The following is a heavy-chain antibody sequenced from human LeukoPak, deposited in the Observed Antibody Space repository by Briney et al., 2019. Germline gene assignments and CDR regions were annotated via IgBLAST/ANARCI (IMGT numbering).Heavy chain of an antibody. CDR3: ARDGATAVAGTSFDY. D-gene: IGHD6-19*01. Sequence: GASVKVSCKASGGTFSSYAISWVRQAPGQGLEWMGGIIPIFGTANYAQKFQGRVTITADESTSTAYMELSSLRSEDTAVYYCARDGATAVAGTSFDYWGQGTLVTVSS. J-gene: IGHJ4*02. V-gene: IGHV1-69*13. CDR2: IIPIFGTA. CDR1: GGTFSSYA.